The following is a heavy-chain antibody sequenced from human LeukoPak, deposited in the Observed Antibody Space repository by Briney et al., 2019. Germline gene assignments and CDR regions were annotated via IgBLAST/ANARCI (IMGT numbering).Heavy chain of an antibody. CDR2: INSDGSST. CDR1: GFTFSSYW. J-gene: IGHJ3*02. CDR3: AGPPPRGWELWTENDAFDI. V-gene: IGHV3-74*01. D-gene: IGHD1-26*01. Sequence: QPGGSLRLSCAASGFTFSSYWMHWVRQAPGKGLVWVSRINSDGSSTSYADSVKGRFTISRDSAKNTLYLQMNSLRAEDTAVYYCAGPPPRGWELWTENDAFDIWGQGTMVTVSS.